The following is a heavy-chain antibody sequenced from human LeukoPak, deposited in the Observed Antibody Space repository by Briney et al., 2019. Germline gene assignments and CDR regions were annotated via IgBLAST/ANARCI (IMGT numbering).Heavy chain of an antibody. V-gene: IGHV4-34*01. D-gene: IGHD5-18*01. J-gene: IGHJ3*02. CDR2: INHSGST. CDR1: GGSISSYY. CDR3: ARHFGVGTAMDDAFDI. Sequence: SETLSLTCTVSGGSISSYYWSWIRQPPGKGLEWIGEINHSGSTNYNPSLKSRVTISVDTSKNQFSLKLSSVTAADTAVYYCARHFGVGTAMDDAFDIWGQGTMVTVSS.